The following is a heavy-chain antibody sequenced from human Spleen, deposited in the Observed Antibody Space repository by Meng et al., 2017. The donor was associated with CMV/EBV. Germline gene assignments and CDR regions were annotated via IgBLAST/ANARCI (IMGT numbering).Heavy chain of an antibody. CDR2: INWNGGST. D-gene: IGHD3-3*01. CDR1: GFTFDDYG. J-gene: IGHJ5*02. CDR3: ARDLSARGWFDP. V-gene: IGHV3-20*04. Sequence: GESLKISCAASGFTFDDYGMSWVRQAPGKGLEWVSGINWNGGSTGYADSVKGRFTISRDNAKNTLYLQMNSLRAEDTAVYYCARDLSARGWFDPWGQGTLVTVSS.